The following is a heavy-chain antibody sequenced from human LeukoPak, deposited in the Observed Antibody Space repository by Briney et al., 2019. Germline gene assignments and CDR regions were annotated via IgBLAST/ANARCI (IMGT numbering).Heavy chain of an antibody. Sequence: ASVKVSCKASGYTFTSYDINWVRQATGQGLEWMGWMNPNSGNTGYAQKFQGRVTMTRNTSISTAYMELSSLRSEDTAVYYCARGLLTTVGTGGVYYYMDVWGKGTTVTISS. D-gene: IGHD4-23*01. CDR3: ARGLLTTVGTGGVYYYMDV. CDR1: GYTFTSYD. J-gene: IGHJ6*03. V-gene: IGHV1-8*02. CDR2: MNPNSGNT.